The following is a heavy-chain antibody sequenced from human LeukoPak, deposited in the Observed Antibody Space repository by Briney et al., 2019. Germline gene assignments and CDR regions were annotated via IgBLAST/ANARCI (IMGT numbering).Heavy chain of an antibody. J-gene: IGHJ4*02. Sequence: SETLSLTCAVSGYSISSGYYWGWIRPPPGKGLEWIGSIYHSGSTYYNPSLKSRVTISADTSKNQFSLKLSSVTAADTAVYYCARSVTDFWSGYYTFRYFDYWGQGTLVTVSS. CDR3: ARSVTDFWSGYYTFRYFDY. CDR2: IYHSGST. CDR1: GYSISSGYY. D-gene: IGHD3-3*01. V-gene: IGHV4-38-2*01.